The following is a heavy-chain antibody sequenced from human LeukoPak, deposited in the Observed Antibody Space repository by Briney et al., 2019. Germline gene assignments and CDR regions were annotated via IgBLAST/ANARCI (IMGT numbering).Heavy chain of an antibody. CDR2: INSDGSST. CDR1: GFTFSSYW. D-gene: IGHD4-17*01. CDR3: ARGPYYGDSNWFDP. J-gene: IGHJ5*02. Sequence: PGGSLRLSCAASGFTFSSYWMHWVRQAPGKGLVWVSHINSDGSSTSYADSVKGRFTISRDNAKNTLYLQMNSLRAEDTAVYYCARGPYYGDSNWFDPWGQGTLVTVSS. V-gene: IGHV3-74*01.